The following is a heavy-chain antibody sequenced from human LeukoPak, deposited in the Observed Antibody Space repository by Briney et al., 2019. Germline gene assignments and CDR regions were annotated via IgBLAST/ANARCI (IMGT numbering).Heavy chain of an antibody. J-gene: IGHJ4*02. CDR1: GFTFSTYA. Sequence: GGSLRLSCTASGFTFSTYAMIWVRQAPGKGLQWVSAISYNGGTTFVADSVKGRFTISRDNSENPLDLQMHSLRAEDTAVYYCAKLLGSSATGYWGQGTLVTVSS. V-gene: IGHV3-23*01. D-gene: IGHD6-6*01. CDR3: AKLLGSSATGY. CDR2: ISYNGGTT.